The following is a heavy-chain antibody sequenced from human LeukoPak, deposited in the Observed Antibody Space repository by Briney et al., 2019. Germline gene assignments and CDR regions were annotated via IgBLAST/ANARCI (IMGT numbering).Heavy chain of an antibody. Sequence: PGASVKVSCKASGYTFTGYYMHWVRQAPGQGLEWMGWINPNSGGTNYAQKFQGRVTMTRDTSISTAYMELSRLRSDDTAVYYCARDSGLTIRVLRYYYGMDVWGQGTTVTVSS. V-gene: IGHV1-2*02. CDR3: ARDSGLTIRVLRYYYGMDV. CDR2: INPNSGGT. D-gene: IGHD3-9*01. J-gene: IGHJ6*02. CDR1: GYTFTGYY.